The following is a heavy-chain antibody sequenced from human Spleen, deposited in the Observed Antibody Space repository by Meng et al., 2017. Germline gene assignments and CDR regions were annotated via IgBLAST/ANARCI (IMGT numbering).Heavy chain of an antibody. J-gene: IGHJ4*02. CDR2: ISWNSGSI. Sequence: SLKISCAASGFTFDDYAIHWVRQVPGKGLEWVSGISWNSGSIGYADSVKGRFTISRDNAKNSLYLQMNSLRAEDTALYYCAKDIRSYSSGWLDYWGQGTLVTVSS. CDR3: AKDIRSYSSGWLDY. V-gene: IGHV3-9*01. CDR1: GFTFDDYA. D-gene: IGHD6-19*01.